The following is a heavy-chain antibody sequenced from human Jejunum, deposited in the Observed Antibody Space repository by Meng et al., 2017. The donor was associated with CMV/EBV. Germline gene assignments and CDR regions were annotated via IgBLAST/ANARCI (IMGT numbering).Heavy chain of an antibody. CDR3: SIIDKSTTGWFLAY. V-gene: IGHV3-49*04. CDR1: IFSAYG. J-gene: IGHJ4*02. Sequence: IFSAYGINWVRQAPGKGLELVGFIRNKAYGGATEYAASVKGRFTISRGDSESIAYLQMDSLRTDDTAVYYCSIIDKSTTGWFLAYWGQGSLVTVSS. D-gene: IGHD6-19*01. CDR2: IRNKAYGGAT.